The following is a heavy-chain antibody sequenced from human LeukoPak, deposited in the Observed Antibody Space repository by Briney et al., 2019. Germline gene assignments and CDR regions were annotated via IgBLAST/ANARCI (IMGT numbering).Heavy chain of an antibody. J-gene: IGHJ5*02. CDR3: ARDDWNYANNWFDP. D-gene: IGHD1-7*01. V-gene: IGHV1-2*02. CDR1: GYTFTGYY. Sequence: GASVKVSCKASGYTFTGYYMHWVRQAPGQGLEWMGWINPNSGGTNYAQKFQGRVTMTRDTSISTAYMELSRLRSDDTAVYYYARDDWNYANNWFDPWGQGTLVTVSS. CDR2: INPNSGGT.